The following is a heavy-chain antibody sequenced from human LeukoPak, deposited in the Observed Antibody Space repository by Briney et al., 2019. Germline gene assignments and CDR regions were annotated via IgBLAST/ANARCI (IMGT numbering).Heavy chain of an antibody. CDR1: GGTFSSYA. V-gene: IGHV1-69*06. CDR3: AGGSRTGWYYFDY. J-gene: IGHJ4*02. CDR2: IIPLLGTA. D-gene: IGHD6-19*01. Sequence: SVKVSCKASGGTFSSYAFSWVRQAPGQGLEWMGGIIPLLGTANYAQKFQGRVTITADTSSSTVYMELRSLRSDDTAVYYCAGGSRTGWYYFDYWGQGTLVTVSS.